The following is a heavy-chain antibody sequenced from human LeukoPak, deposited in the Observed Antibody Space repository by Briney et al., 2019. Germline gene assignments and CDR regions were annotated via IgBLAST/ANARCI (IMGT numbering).Heavy chain of an antibody. V-gene: IGHV1-8*01. J-gene: IGHJ3*02. Sequence: APVKVSCKASGYTFTSYEINWVRQATGQGLEWMGWMNPNSGNTGYAQKFQGRVTMTRNTSISTAYMELSSLRSEDTAVYYCAKNTYCSFWSGYYNDAFDIWGQGTMVTVSS. CDR2: MNPNSGNT. CDR3: AKNTYCSFWSGYYNDAFDI. D-gene: IGHD3-3*01. CDR1: GYTFTSYE.